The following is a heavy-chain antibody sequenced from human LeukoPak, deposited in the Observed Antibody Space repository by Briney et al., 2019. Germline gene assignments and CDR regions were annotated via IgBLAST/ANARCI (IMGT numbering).Heavy chain of an antibody. V-gene: IGHV3-23*01. CDR1: GNTFSNYA. D-gene: IGHD2-21*01. CDR3: AKDPNGDYVGAFDM. J-gene: IGHJ3*02. Sequence: GGSLRLSCAASGNTFSNYAVSWFRQAPGKGLEWVSSITGNGGGTYYADFGKGRFTISRDNSKSTLYLQMSNLRAEDTAVYYCAKDPNGDYVGAFDMWGPGTVVTVSS. CDR2: ITGNGGGT.